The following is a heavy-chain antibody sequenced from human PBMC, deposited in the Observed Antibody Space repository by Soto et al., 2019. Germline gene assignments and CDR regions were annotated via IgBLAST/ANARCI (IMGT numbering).Heavy chain of an antibody. Sequence: SETLSLTCTVSGGSISSYYWSWIRQPPGKGLEWIAHIYYTGSTNYNPSLKSRVTLSADTSKNQFSLKLSSVTAADTAVYYCATVQAPRDPDSSSWYPPIDYWGQGTLVTVSS. CDR2: IYYTGST. CDR1: GGSISSYY. D-gene: IGHD6-13*01. CDR3: ATVQAPRDPDSSSWYPPIDY. J-gene: IGHJ4*02. V-gene: IGHV4-59*01.